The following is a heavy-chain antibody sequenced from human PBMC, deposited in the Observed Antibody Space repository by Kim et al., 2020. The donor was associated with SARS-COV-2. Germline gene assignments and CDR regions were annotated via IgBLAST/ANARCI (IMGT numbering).Heavy chain of an antibody. V-gene: IGHV4-31*03. Sequence: SETLSLTCTVSGGSISSGGYYWSWIRQHPGKGLEWIGYIYYSGSTYYNPSLKSRVTISVDTSKNQFSLKLSSVTAADTAVYYCARHEKNNYYGSGSWGRTKNYFDYCGQGTLVTVSS. D-gene: IGHD3-10*01. CDR1: GGSISSGGYY. J-gene: IGHJ4*02. CDR3: ARHEKNNYYGSGSWGRTKNYFDY. CDR2: IYYSGST.